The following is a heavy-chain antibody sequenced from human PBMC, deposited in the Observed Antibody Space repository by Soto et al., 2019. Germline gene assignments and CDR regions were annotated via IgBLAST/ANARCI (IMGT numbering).Heavy chain of an antibody. J-gene: IGHJ6*02. CDR1: GYTFTSYG. CDR2: ISAYNGNT. Sequence: GASVKVSCKASGYTFTSYGISWVRQAPGQGLEWMGWISAYNGNTNYAQKLQGRVTMTTDTSTSTAYMELRSLRSDDTAVYYCVRKGYYDFWSGYPEYYYYYYGMDVWGQGTTVTVSS. V-gene: IGHV1-18*01. CDR3: VRKGYYDFWSGYPEYYYYYYGMDV. D-gene: IGHD3-3*01.